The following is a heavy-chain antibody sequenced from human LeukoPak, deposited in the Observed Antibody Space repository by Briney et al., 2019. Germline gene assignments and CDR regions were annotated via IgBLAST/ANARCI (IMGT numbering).Heavy chain of an antibody. J-gene: IGHJ4*02. V-gene: IGHV1-69*05. CDR3: AGGYCSSTSCQSLPDY. D-gene: IGHD2-2*01. CDR2: IIPIFGTA. CDR1: GGTFSSYA. Sequence: VASVKVSCKASGGTFSSYAISWVRQAPGQGLEWMGGIIPIFGTANYAQKFQGRVTITTDESTSTAYMELSSLRSEDTAVYYCAGGYCSSTSCQSLPDYWGQGTLVTVSS.